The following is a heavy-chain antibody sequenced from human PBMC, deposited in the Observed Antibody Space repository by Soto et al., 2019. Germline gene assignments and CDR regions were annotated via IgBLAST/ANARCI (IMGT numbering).Heavy chain of an antibody. V-gene: IGHV1-3*05. CDR2: INGGNGNT. D-gene: IGHD4-17*01. CDR1: GYTFTSYA. Sequence: QVQLVQSGAEEKKPGASVKVSCKASGYTFTSYAIHWMRQAPGQKLDWKGWINGGNGNTKYSQNFQGKVTITRDTSATTAYMELNSLKFEDTAEYYCATGSRLDYWGQGTLVSVSS. J-gene: IGHJ4*02. CDR3: ATGSRLDY.